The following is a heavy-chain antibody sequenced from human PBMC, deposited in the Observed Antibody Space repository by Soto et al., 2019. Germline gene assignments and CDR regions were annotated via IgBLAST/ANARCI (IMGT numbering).Heavy chain of an antibody. CDR3: ARDKSSCSSTSCYWYHDYYGMDV. CDR1: GYTFTSYG. D-gene: IGHD2-2*01. CDR2: ISAYNGNT. V-gene: IGHV1-18*04. Sequence: ASVKVSCKASGYTFTSYGISWVRQAPGQGLEWMGWISAYNGNTNYAQKLQGRVTMTTDTSTSTAYMELRSLRSDDTAVYYCARDKSSCSSTSCYWYHDYYGMDVWGQGNTGTVSS. J-gene: IGHJ6*02.